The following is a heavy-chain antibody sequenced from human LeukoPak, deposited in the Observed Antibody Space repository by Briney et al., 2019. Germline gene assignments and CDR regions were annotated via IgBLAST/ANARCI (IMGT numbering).Heavy chain of an antibody. CDR2: IIPILGIA. CDR1: GGTFSSYA. J-gene: IGHJ6*02. CDR3: ARGLGYCSSTSCFALYYYYYGMDV. D-gene: IGHD2-2*01. V-gene: IGHV1-69*04. Sequence: ASVKVSCKASGGTFSSYAISWVRQAPGQGLEWMGRIIPILGIANYAQKFQGRVTITADKSTSTAYMELSSLRSEDTAVYYCARGLGYCSSTSCFALYYYYYGMDVWGQGTTVTVSS.